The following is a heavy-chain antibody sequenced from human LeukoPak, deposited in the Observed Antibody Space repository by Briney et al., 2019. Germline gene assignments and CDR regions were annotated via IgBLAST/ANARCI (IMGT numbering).Heavy chain of an antibody. J-gene: IGHJ5*02. D-gene: IGHD6-19*01. V-gene: IGHV1-2*02. CDR2: INPNSGGT. CDR3: ARVWVGSSGWWGP. CDR1: GYTFTGYY. Sequence: GASVKVSCRASGYTFTGYYMHWVRQAPGQGLEWMGWINPNSGGTNYAQKFQGRVTMTRDTSISTAYMELSRLRSDDTAVYYCARVWVGSSGWWGPWGQGTLVTVSS.